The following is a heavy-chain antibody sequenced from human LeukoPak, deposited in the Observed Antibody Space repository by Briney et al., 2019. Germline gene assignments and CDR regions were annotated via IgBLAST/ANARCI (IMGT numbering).Heavy chain of an antibody. Sequence: ASVKVSYKASGYTFSGYAIHWVRQAPGQRFEWMGWINAGNGHTKYSQNFQGRVTITRDSSANIVYMELSSLTSEDTAVYYCARGIWSATRVDYYLDNWGRGTLVTVSS. V-gene: IGHV1-3*01. CDR1: GYTFSGYA. CDR2: INAGNGHT. D-gene: IGHD5-24*01. J-gene: IGHJ4*02. CDR3: ARGIWSATRVDYYLDN.